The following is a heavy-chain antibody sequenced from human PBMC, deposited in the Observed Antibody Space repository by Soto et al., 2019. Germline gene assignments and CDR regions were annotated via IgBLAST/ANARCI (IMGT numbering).Heavy chain of an antibody. CDR3: ARDGVEGSSGWSWGAGDYYMDV. CDR1: GFTFSSYV. CDR2: ISSNGIST. V-gene: IGHV3-64*01. Sequence: EVQLVESGGGLVQPGGSLRLSCAASGFTFSSYVIHWVRQAPGKGLEYISAISSNGISTYYANSVKGRFSISRDNSKKTVYLQMGSLRAEDMAVYYCARDGVEGSSGWSWGAGDYYMDVWGRGTTVTVSS. D-gene: IGHD6-19*01. J-gene: IGHJ6*03.